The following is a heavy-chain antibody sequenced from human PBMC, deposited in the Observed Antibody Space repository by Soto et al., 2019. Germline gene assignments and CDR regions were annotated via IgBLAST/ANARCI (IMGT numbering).Heavy chain of an antibody. Sequence: PSETLSLTCTVSGGSISSNYWSWIRQPPGKGLEWIGYIYYGGSTHSNPSLKSRVIISLDTSKNQFSLKLSSVTAADTAVYYCASRMYGSNAYFDYWGQGALVTVSS. D-gene: IGHD4-17*01. CDR1: GGSISSNY. V-gene: IGHV4-59*08. CDR2: IYYGGST. J-gene: IGHJ4*02. CDR3: ASRMYGSNAYFDY.